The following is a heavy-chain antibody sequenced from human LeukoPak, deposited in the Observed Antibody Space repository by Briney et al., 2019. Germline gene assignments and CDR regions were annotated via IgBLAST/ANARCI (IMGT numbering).Heavy chain of an antibody. V-gene: IGHV3-23*01. J-gene: IGHJ4*02. CDR1: GFTFSSYA. CDR2: IVDNVVNT. CDR3: AKDPSDLGASGSYNYFDY. D-gene: IGHD3-10*01. Sequence: PGGSLRLSCAASGFTFSSYAISSVRQAPGKGLEWVATIVDNVVNTYYAHSVKGGFTISRDNSKNTLYLQLNSLRAEDTAFYYCAKDPSDLGASGSYNYFDYWGQETRVTVSS.